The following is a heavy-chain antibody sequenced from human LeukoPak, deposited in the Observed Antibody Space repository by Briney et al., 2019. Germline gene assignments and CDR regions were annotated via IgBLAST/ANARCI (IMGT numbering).Heavy chain of an antibody. D-gene: IGHD1-7*01. CDR3: ARVSPRHNWNSDFDY. J-gene: IGHJ4*02. CDR1: GYTFTSYA. CDR2: INTNTGNP. Sequence: ASVKVSCKASGYTFTSYAMNWVRQAPGQGLEWMGWINTNTGNPTYAQGFTGRFVFSLDTSVSTAYLQISSLKAEDTAVYYCARVSPRHNWNSDFDYWGQGTLVTVSS. V-gene: IGHV7-4-1*02.